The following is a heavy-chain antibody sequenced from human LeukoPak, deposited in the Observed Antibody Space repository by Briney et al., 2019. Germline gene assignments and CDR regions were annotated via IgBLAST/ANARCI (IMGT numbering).Heavy chain of an antibody. V-gene: IGHV3-9*01. CDR3: AKDADSSGYSDY. CDR2: IRWNSGSI. Sequence: PGGSLRLSCAASGFTFDDYAMHWVRQAPGRGLEWVSGIRWNSGSIGYADSVKGRFTISRDNAKNSLYLQMNSLRAEDTALYHCAKDADSSGYSDYWGQGTLVTVSS. D-gene: IGHD3-22*01. J-gene: IGHJ4*02. CDR1: GFTFDDYA.